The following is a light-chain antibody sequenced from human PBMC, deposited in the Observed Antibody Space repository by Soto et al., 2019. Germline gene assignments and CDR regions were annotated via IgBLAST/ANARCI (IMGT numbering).Light chain of an antibody. V-gene: IGKV1-5*01. CDR1: ESISKW. J-gene: IGKJ1*01. CDR3: QHYNSYSEA. Sequence: DIQMTQSPSTLSATVGDRVTFTCRANESISKWLAWYQQKTGKAPKLLIYDASSLQSGVPSRFSGSGSGTEFTLTISSLQPDDFATYYCQHYNSYSEAFGQGTKVDIK. CDR2: DAS.